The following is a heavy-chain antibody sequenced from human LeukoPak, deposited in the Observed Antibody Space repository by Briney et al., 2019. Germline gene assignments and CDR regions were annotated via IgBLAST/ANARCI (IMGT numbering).Heavy chain of an antibody. CDR3: ASEGGLPAAMPY. CDR2: IHHSGST. CDR1: GCSISSGYY. V-gene: IGHV4-38-2*01. D-gene: IGHD2-2*01. Sequence: SETLSLTCVVSGCSISSGYYWGWIRQPPGKGLEWIGSIHHSGSTYYKPSLKSRVTISVDTSKNHFSLKLSTATAADTAVYYCASEGGLPAAMPYWGQGTLVTVSS. J-gene: IGHJ4*02.